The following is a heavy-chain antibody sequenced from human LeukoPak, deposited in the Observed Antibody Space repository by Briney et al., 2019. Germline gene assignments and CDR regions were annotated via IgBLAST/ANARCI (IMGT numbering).Heavy chain of an antibody. CDR3: ARMGYDAFDI. Sequence: PGGSLRLSWAASGFTVSTNYMTWVRQAPGKGREWVSVIYSGGSTSSADSVKGRFTNSRDNSKTPLYLQMNSLRAEDTAVYYCARMGYDAFDIWGHGTMVTVSA. J-gene: IGHJ3*02. V-gene: IGHV3-53*01. D-gene: IGHD3-16*01. CDR2: IYSGGST. CDR1: GFTVSTNY.